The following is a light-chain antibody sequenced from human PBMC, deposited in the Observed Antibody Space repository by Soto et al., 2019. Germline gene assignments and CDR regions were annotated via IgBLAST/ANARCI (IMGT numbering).Light chain of an antibody. CDR1: SSDVGAYKY. Sequence: QSALTQPPSASGSPGQSVTISCTGTSSDVGAYKYVSWYQQYPGKAPKLMIYEVTKRPSGVPDRFSGSKSGNTASLTVSGLPAEDAADYYCTSYVGNDIWVFGGGTKVTVL. CDR2: EVT. J-gene: IGLJ3*02. CDR3: TSYVGNDIWV. V-gene: IGLV2-8*01.